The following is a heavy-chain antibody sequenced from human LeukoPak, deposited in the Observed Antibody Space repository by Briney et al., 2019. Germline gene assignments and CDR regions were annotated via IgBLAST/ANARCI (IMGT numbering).Heavy chain of an antibody. CDR1: GYSISSGYY. Sequence: SSETLSLTCAVSGYSISSGYYWGWIRQPPGKGLEWIGSIYHSGSTYYNPSLKSRVTIPVDTSKNQFSLKLSSVTAADTAVYYCARRPYCSSTSYYYYYMDVWGKGTTVTVSS. CDR3: ARRPYCSSTSYYYYYMDV. D-gene: IGHD2-2*01. J-gene: IGHJ6*03. V-gene: IGHV4-38-2*01. CDR2: IYHSGST.